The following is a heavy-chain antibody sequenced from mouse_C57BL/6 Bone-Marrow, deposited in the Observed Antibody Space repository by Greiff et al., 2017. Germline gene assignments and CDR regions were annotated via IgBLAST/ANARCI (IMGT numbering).Heavy chain of an antibody. V-gene: IGHV14-3*01. D-gene: IGHD2-2*01. CDR2: IDPANGNT. CDR3: ASTMVTRRAMDY. CDR1: GFNIKNTY. Sequence: EVQLQQSVAELVRPGASVTLSCTASGFNIKNTYLHWVKQRPDQGLEWIGRIDPANGNTKYAPKFQCKATITADTSSNTAYLQLSSLTSEDTAIYYCASTMVTRRAMDYWGQGTSVTVSS. J-gene: IGHJ4*01.